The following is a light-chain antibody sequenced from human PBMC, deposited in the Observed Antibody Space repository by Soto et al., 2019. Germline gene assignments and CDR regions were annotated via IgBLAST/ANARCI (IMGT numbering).Light chain of an antibody. CDR2: GAS. CDR1: QSVSSN. J-gene: IGKJ1*01. V-gene: IGKV3-15*01. CDR3: QQYNNWSPWT. Sequence: EIVMTQSPATLSVSPGERDTLSCRASQSVSSNLAWYQQKPGQAPRLLIYGASTRATGIPARFSGSGSGTEFTLTISSLQSEDFAVYYCQQYNNWSPWTFGQGTKVDIK.